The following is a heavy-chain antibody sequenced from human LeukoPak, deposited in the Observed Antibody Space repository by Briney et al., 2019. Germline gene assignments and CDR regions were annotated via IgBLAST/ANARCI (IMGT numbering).Heavy chain of an antibody. V-gene: IGHV4-39*07. CDR3: RGLGEMVLVYQFEF. CDR2: IYYSGST. Sequence: SETLSLTCDVSGGSISSSKYFWGWIRQPPGKGLEWIGSIYYSGSTYYNPSLESRVTISVDTSKNQFSLKLSSVTAAAPPVYYCRGLGEMVLVYQFEFWGQEPPVTV. J-gene: IGHJ4*02. CDR1: GGSISSSKYF. D-gene: IGHD3-10*01.